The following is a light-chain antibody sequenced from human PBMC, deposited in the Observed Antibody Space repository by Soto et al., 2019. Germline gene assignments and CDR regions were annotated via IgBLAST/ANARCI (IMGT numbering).Light chain of an antibody. CDR1: QSVSSY. Sequence: EIVLTQSPATLSLSPGERATLSCRASQSVSSYLAWYQQKPGQAPRLLIYDASNRATGIPARFSGSGSGTDFTLTISILAPEDFAVYYCQQRSNWPPVFGGGTKVEIK. CDR3: QQRSNWPPV. V-gene: IGKV3-11*01. J-gene: IGKJ4*01. CDR2: DAS.